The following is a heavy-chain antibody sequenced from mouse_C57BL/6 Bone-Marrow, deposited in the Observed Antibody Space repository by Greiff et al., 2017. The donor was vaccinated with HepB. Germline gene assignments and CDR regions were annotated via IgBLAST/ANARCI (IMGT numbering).Heavy chain of an antibody. J-gene: IGHJ3*01. D-gene: IGHD1-1*01. CDR1: GYAFSSYW. CDR2: IYPGDGDT. CDR3: ARVFYYGSSPGWFAY. V-gene: IGHV1-80*01. Sequence: QVQLQQSGAELVKPGASVKISCKASGYAFSSYWMNWVKQRPGKGLEWIGQIYPGDGDTNYNGKFKGKATLTADKSSSTAYMQLSSLTSEDSAVYVCARVFYYGSSPGWFAYWGQGTLVTVSA.